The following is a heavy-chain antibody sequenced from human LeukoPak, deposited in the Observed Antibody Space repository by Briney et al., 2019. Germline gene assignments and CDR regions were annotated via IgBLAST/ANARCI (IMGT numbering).Heavy chain of an antibody. J-gene: IGHJ4*02. CDR3: ARGHNSGYYLKY. Sequence: GGSLRLSCVGSGFNFRTYNLNWVRQAPGKGLEWVSDISGSSSYTDYADSVKGRFTISKDNANSSVFLQMDSLRAEDTAGYYCARGHNSGYYLKYWGQGTLVTVSS. CDR1: GFNFRTYN. CDR2: ISGSSSYT. V-gene: IGHV3-21*05. D-gene: IGHD3-22*01.